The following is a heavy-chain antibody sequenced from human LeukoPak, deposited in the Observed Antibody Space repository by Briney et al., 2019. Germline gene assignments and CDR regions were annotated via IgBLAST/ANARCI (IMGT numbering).Heavy chain of an antibody. J-gene: IGHJ4*02. CDR1: GGSISGTNW. V-gene: IGHV4/OR15-8*02. CDR3: SRESGPFCPFGY. Sequence: SETLSLTCGVSGGSISGTNWWRWVRQPPGQGLEWIGEISLAGQTNYNPSLNGRVTMSLDKSSNQLSLHLTSVTAADTATYFCSRESGPFCPFGYWGQGTLVIVSS. D-gene: IGHD1-26*01. CDR2: ISLAGQT.